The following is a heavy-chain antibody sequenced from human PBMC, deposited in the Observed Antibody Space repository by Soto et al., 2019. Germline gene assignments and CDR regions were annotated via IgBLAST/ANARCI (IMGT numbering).Heavy chain of an antibody. CDR1: GGTFSSYA. CDR2: IIPIFGTA. D-gene: IGHD2-15*01. V-gene: IGHV1-69*13. CDR3: ARGVVVAALYYGMDV. Sequence: SVKVSCKASGGTFSSYAISWVRQDPGQGLEWMGGIIPIFGTANYAQKFQGRVTITADESTSTAYMELSSLRSEDTAVYYCARGVVVAALYYGMDVWGQGTTVTVSS. J-gene: IGHJ6*02.